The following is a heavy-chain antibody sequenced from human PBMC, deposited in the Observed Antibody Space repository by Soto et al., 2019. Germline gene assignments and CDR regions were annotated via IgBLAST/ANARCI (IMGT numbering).Heavy chain of an antibody. CDR1: GGSISSYY. J-gene: IGHJ6*03. D-gene: IGHD3-3*01. Sequence: SETLSLTCTVSGGSISSYYWSWIRQPPGKGLEWIGYIYYSGSTNYNPSLKSRVTISVDTSKNQFSLKLSSVTAADTAVYYCARQGGYHYDFWSGYCTNYYYYMDVWGKGTTVT. CDR2: IYYSGST. V-gene: IGHV4-59*08. CDR3: ARQGGYHYDFWSGYCTNYYYYMDV.